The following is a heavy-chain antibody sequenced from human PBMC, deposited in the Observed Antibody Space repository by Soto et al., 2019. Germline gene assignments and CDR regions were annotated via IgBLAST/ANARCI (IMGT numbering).Heavy chain of an antibody. CDR1: GFTFSDYY. Sequence: QVQLVESGGGLVKPGGSLRLSCAASGFTFSDYYMSWIRQAPGKGLEWVSYISSSSSYTNYADSVKGRFIISRDNAKNSLYLQMNSLRAEDTAVYYCASTGDSSAEFDYWGQGTLVTVSS. V-gene: IGHV3-11*05. J-gene: IGHJ4*02. CDR2: ISSSSSYT. D-gene: IGHD3-22*01. CDR3: ASTGDSSAEFDY.